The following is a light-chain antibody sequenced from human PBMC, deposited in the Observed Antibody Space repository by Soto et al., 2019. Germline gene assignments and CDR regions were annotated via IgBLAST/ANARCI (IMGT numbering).Light chain of an antibody. CDR3: QQYNTYPWT. CDR1: QIISSW. J-gene: IGKJ1*01. Sequence: DIQMTQSPSTLSASVGDRVTITCRASQIISSWLAWYQQKPGKAPKVLIYDVSSLESGVPSRFSGSGYGTEFTLTISSLQPDDFATYYCQQYNTYPWTFGQGTKVEIK. CDR2: DVS. V-gene: IGKV1-5*01.